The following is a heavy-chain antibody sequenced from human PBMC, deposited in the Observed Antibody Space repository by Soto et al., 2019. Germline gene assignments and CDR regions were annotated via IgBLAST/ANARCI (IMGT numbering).Heavy chain of an antibody. CDR2: IYTSGST. CDR1: GGSISSYY. V-gene: IGHV4-4*07. J-gene: IGHJ4*02. D-gene: IGHD6-19*01. CDR3: ARDREAGRPEFDY. Sequence: SSETLSLTCPVSGGSISSYYWSWIRQPAGKGLEWIGRIYTSGSTNYNPSLKSRATMSVDTSKNQFSLKLSAVTAADTAVYYCARDREAGRPEFDYWGQGTLVTVSS.